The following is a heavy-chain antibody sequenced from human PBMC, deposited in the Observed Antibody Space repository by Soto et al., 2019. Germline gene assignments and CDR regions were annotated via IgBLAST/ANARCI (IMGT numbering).Heavy chain of an antibody. J-gene: IGHJ5*02. Sequence: EVDLLESGGGLVQPGGSLRLSCAASGFTFSSYAMGWVRQAPGKGLEWVSTVSGTSGTRYYADSVKGRFTISRDNSKNTLYLQMNGLRTEDTAVYYCAKSPTIVVDWFDPWGQGTLVTFSS. CDR2: VSGTSGTR. V-gene: IGHV3-23*01. CDR1: GFTFSSYA. D-gene: IGHD3-22*01. CDR3: AKSPTIVVDWFDP.